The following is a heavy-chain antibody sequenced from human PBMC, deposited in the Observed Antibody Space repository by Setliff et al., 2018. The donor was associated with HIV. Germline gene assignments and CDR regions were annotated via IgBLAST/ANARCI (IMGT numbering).Heavy chain of an antibody. D-gene: IGHD3-3*01. Sequence: KTSETLSLTCTVSGGSISSSSYYWGWIRQPPGKGLEWIGSIYYSGSTYYNPSLKSRVTISVDTSKNQFSLKLSSVTAADTAVYYCARLGYYNFWSGYWTDYWGHGTLVTVSS. CDR1: GGSISSSSYY. V-gene: IGHV4-39*01. CDR2: IYYSGST. CDR3: ARLGYYNFWSGYWTDY. J-gene: IGHJ4*01.